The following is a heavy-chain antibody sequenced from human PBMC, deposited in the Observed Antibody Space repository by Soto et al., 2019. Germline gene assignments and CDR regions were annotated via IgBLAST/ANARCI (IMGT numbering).Heavy chain of an antibody. Sequence: GESLKISCKASGYKFTTFWLNWVRQTPGKDLEWLGRIDPTDSFTNYSPPFEGHVTISVDRSISTAYLQWNSLQASDTAIYYCARPASGGSRDACDVWGQGTTVTV. V-gene: IGHV5-10-1*01. CDR3: ARPASGGSRDACDV. CDR2: IDPTDSFT. D-gene: IGHD2-15*01. CDR1: GYKFTTFW. J-gene: IGHJ3*01.